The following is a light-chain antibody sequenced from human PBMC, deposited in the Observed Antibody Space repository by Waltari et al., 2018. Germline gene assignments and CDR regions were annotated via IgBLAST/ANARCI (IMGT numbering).Light chain of an antibody. CDR1: QDVGSD. CDR2: AIS. V-gene: IGKV1-6*01. Sequence: AIQMTQSPSSLSASVGDRVTITCRASQDVGSDLVWYQQIPGRAPKLLIYAISTLQNGVSSRFSGGGSGTYFTLTISDLQPEDSATYFCLQDYSPSYSFGQGTNLQI. CDR3: LQDYSPSYS. J-gene: IGKJ2*01.